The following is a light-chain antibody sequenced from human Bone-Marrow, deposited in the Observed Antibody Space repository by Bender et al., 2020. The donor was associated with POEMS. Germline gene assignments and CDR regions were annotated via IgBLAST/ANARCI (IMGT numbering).Light chain of an antibody. CDR2: DVT. CDR1: SSDVGGYNY. J-gene: IGLJ2*01. CDR3: CSYAGDVV. V-gene: IGLV2-14*03. Sequence: QSGLTQPASVSGSPGQSITISCTGTSSDVGGYNYVSWYHQPPGKVPKLIIYDVTNRPPGVSDRFSGSKSGSTASLTVSGLQDEDEADYYCCSYAGDVVFGGGTKLTVL.